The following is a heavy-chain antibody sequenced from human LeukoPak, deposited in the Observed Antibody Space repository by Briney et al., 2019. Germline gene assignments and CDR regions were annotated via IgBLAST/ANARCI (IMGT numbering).Heavy chain of an antibody. CDR3: ARPYSNTARGSFDY. V-gene: IGHV3-43*01. CDR1: GFTFSDHS. J-gene: IGHJ4*02. D-gene: IGHD6-13*01. CDR2: VSWDHGT. Sequence: GGSLRLSCAASGFTFSDHSMHWVRQAPGKGLEWVAFVSWDHGTYYIDSVKGRFTVSRDNPKNSLYLQMNSLRAEDTAVYSCARPYSNTARGSFDYWGQGTLVTVSS.